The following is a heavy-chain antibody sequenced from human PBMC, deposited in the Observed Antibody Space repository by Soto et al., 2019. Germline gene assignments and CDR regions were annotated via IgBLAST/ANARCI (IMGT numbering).Heavy chain of an antibody. Sequence: QVQLVESGGGVVQPGRSLRLSCAASEFTFRSYAMHWVRQAAGKGLEWVAVISYDGSNEYYADSVKGRFTIFRDNSKDXXALQMSSLRDEDTAVYCWARPLADCGGDCYDAFGIWGRGTMVTVSS. CDR2: ISYDGSNE. CDR3: ARPLADCGGDCYDAFGI. CDR1: EFTFRSYA. J-gene: IGHJ3*02. D-gene: IGHD2-21*02. V-gene: IGHV3-30-3*01.